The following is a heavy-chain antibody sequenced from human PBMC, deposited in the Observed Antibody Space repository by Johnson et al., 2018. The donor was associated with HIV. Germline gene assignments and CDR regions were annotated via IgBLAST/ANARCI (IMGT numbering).Heavy chain of an antibody. D-gene: IGHD3-3*01. J-gene: IGHJ3*02. CDR2: LSGSGGST. CDR3: ARGKRLWSGLGAFDI. V-gene: IGHV3-23*04. CDR1: GITFSSYA. Sequence: VQLVESGGGLVQPGGSLRLSCVASGITFSSYAMSWVRQAPGKGLEWVSALSGSGGSTYYAGSVRGRFTISRDNSKNTVYLQMNSLRAEDTAVYYCARGKRLWSGLGAFDIWGQGTMVTVSS.